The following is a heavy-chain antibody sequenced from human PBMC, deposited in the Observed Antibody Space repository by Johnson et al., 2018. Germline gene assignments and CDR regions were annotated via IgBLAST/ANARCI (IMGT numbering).Heavy chain of an antibody. CDR1: GFTFSNAW. D-gene: IGHD3-22*01. J-gene: IGHJ6*03. V-gene: IGHV3-15*07. CDR2: IKSKTDGGTT. CDR3: TTSPLTLIVVTVGYYYNYMDV. Sequence: VQLVESGGGLVKPGGSLRLSCAASGFTFSNAWMNWVRQAPGKGLEWVGRIKSKTDGGTTDYAAPVKGRFTISRDDSKNKLYLQMNSLKTEDTAVDDCTTSPLTLIVVTVGYYYNYMDVGGKGTTVTVSS.